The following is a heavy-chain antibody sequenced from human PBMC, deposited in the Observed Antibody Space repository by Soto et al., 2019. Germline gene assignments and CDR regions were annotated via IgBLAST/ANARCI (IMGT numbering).Heavy chain of an antibody. V-gene: IGHV3-48*02. CDR3: ARDIGYGLLWFGEGDGMDV. J-gene: IGHJ6*02. CDR2: ISSSSSTI. Sequence: EVQLVESGGGLVQPGGSLRLSCAASGFTFSSYSMNWVRQAPGKGLEWVSYISSSSSTIYYADSVKGRFIISRDNAKNSLYLQMNSLRDEDTAVYYCARDIGYGLLWFGEGDGMDVWGQGTTVTVSS. CDR1: GFTFSSYS. D-gene: IGHD3-10*01.